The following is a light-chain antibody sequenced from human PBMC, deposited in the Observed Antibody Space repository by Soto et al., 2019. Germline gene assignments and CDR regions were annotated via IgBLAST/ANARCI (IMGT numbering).Light chain of an antibody. J-gene: IGKJ1*01. Sequence: DIQMTKAPSSLSASVGXRVTITCRASQGISNYLAWYQQKPGKVPKLLIYAASTLQSGVPSRFSGSGSGTDFTLTIGSLQPEDFATYYCQKYNSAPRTFGQGTKVDIK. CDR1: QGISNY. CDR2: AAS. CDR3: QKYNSAPRT. V-gene: IGKV1-27*01.